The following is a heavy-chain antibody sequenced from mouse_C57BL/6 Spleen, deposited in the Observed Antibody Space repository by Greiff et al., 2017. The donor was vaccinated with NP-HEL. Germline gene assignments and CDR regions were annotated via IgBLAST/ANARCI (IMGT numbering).Heavy chain of an antibody. CDR1: GYTFTSYW. Sequence: VQLQQPGAELVMPGASVKLSCKASGYTFTSYWMHWVQQRPGQGLEWIGEIDPSDSYNNYNQKVKGKSTLTVNKSSSPAYMPRSSLTSEDSAVYYCARRVSTVVTRAMDYWGQGTSVTVSS. J-gene: IGHJ4*01. CDR2: IDPSDSYN. V-gene: IGHV1-69*01. D-gene: IGHD1-1*01. CDR3: ARRVSTVVTRAMDY.